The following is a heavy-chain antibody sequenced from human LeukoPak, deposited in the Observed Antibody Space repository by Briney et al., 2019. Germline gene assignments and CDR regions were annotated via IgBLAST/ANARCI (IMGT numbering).Heavy chain of an antibody. CDR2: IITIFGTA. Sequence: SSVKLSCKASGGTFSSYAISWVRQAPGQGLELMGGIITIFGTANYAQKVQGRVTITADEATSTAYMELSGLRSEDTAEYYCARDQMATIIAFDIWGQGTMVTVSS. D-gene: IGHD5-24*01. J-gene: IGHJ3*02. CDR3: ARDQMATIIAFDI. V-gene: IGHV1-69*01. CDR1: GGTFSSYA.